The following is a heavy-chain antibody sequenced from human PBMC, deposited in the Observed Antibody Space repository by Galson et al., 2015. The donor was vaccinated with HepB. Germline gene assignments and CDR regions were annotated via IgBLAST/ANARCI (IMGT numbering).Heavy chain of an antibody. Sequence: SLRLSCAASGFIFSDHCMDWVRQAPGKGLEWVGRSRNKIYSYSTEYAASVKGRFTVSRDDSKNSLYLQMNSLKAEDTAVYYCARATCSSNNCDSAFHYWGQGTPVTVSS. J-gene: IGHJ4*02. D-gene: IGHD2-2*01. CDR1: GFIFSDHC. CDR2: SRNKIYSYST. V-gene: IGHV3-72*01. CDR3: ARATCSSNNCDSAFHY.